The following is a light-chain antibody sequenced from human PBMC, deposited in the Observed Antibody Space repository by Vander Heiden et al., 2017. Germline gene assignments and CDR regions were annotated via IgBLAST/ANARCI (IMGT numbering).Light chain of an antibody. V-gene: IGKV1-39*01. CDR3: QQTYSTPLT. CDR1: QSISTY. J-gene: IGKJ4*01. Sequence: DTQMTQSPSSLSASVGDRVTITCRASQSISTYLNWYQQKPGKAPNVLIYAASSLESGVPSRFSGSGSGTDFTLTISSLQPEDFATYYCQQTYSTPLTFGGGTKVEIK. CDR2: AAS.